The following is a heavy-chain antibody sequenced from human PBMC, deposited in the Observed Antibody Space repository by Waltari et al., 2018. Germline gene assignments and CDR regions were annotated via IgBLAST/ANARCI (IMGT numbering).Heavy chain of an antibody. Sequence: QVQLVQSGAEVKKPGASVKVSCKASGYTFTSYYMHWVRQAPGQGLEWMGIINPSGGSTSYAQKFQGRVTMTRDKATSTAYMELSSLRSEDTAVYYCARAPRQQQFDYWGQGTLVTVSS. CDR2: INPSGGST. V-gene: IGHV1-46*01. D-gene: IGHD6-13*01. CDR1: GYTFTSYY. CDR3: ARAPRQQQFDY. J-gene: IGHJ4*02.